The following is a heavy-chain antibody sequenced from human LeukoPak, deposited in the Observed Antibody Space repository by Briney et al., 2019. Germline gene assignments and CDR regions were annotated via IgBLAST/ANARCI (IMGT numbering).Heavy chain of an antibody. CDR1: GFTISNLW. J-gene: IGHJ4*02. CDR2: IKGDGSEK. D-gene: IGHD6-19*01. CDR3: VKQAGVY. V-gene: IGHV3-7*01. Sequence: GGSLRLSCAASGFTISNLWMTWVRQAPGKGLECVANIKGDGSEKNYVDSVKGRFTISRDDAKNSLYLQMDSLRAEDTAVYYCVKQAGVYWGQGTLVTVSS.